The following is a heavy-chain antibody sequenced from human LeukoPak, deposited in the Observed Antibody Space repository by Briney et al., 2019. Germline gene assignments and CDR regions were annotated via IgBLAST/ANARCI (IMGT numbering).Heavy chain of an antibody. D-gene: IGHD2-15*01. J-gene: IGHJ1*01. V-gene: IGHV3-23*01. CDR2: ISGSGGST. Sequence: GGSLGLSCAASGFTFSSYAMSWVRQAPGKGLEWVSAISGSGGSTYYADSVKGRFTISRDNSKNTLYLQMNSLRAEDTAVYYCEKVVGDIVVVVAARGSGFQHWARATLAPVP. CDR3: EKVVGDIVVVVAARGSGFQH. CDR1: GFTFSSYA.